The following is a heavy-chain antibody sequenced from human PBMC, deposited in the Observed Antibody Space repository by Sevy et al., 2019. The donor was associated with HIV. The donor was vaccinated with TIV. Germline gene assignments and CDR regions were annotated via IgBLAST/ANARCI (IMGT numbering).Heavy chain of an antibody. J-gene: IGHJ3*01. CDR3: AKVTLWELLAAHDAFGV. CDR1: GFSFSGYV. D-gene: IGHD1-26*01. V-gene: IGHV3-23*01. Sequence: GGSLRLSCAASGFSFSGYVMNWVRQAPGKGLEWVSSISGRDSSTYYADSVRGRFIISRDNSENTLYLQMNGLRAEETAVYYCAKVTLWELLAAHDAFGVWGQGTMVTVSS. CDR2: ISGRDSST.